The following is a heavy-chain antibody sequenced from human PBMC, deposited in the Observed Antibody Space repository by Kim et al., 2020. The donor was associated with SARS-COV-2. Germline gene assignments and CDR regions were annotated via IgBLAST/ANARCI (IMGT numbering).Heavy chain of an antibody. Sequence: TPSLKSRVTISVDTSKNQFSLKLSSVTAADTAVYYCARRSVEDDWYFDLWGRGTLVTVSS. J-gene: IGHJ2*01. CDR3: ARRSVEDDWYFDL. D-gene: IGHD3-3*01. V-gene: IGHV4-30-2*05.